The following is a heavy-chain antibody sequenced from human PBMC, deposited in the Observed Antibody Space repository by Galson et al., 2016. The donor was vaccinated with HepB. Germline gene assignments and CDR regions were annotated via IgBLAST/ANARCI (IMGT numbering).Heavy chain of an antibody. J-gene: IGHJ4*02. Sequence: SLRLSCAASGFTFSSYGMSWVRLAPGKGLEWVSVISAASNTYYTDSVKGRFTISRDNSKTTLYLEMNSLRVEDTAVYFCANYLGYGSGRPGYFHSWGQGTLVTVSP. D-gene: IGHD3-10*01. CDR3: ANYLGYGSGRPGYFHS. CDR1: GFTFSSYG. CDR2: ISAASNT. V-gene: IGHV3-23*01.